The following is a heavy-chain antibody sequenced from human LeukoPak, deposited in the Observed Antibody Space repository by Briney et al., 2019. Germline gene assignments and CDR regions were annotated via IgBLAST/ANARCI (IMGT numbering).Heavy chain of an antibody. CDR3: AKGTVWGVRAFDI. CDR1: GFTFNNYA. CDR2: ISGSGSTT. V-gene: IGHV3-23*01. D-gene: IGHD7-27*01. Sequence: PGGSLRLSCAASGFTFNNYAMSWVRQAPGKGLEWVSTISGSGSTTYYADSVKGRFTISRDNSKNTLYLQKNSLRAEDTAVYYCAKGTVWGVRAFDIWGQGTMVTVSS. J-gene: IGHJ3*02.